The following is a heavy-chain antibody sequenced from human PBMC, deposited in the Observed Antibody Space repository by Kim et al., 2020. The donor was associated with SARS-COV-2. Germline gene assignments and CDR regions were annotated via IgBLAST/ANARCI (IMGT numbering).Heavy chain of an antibody. D-gene: IGHD1-26*01. J-gene: IGHJ4*02. Sequence: GGSLRLSCAASGFIVSDNYMFWICQAPGKGLEWLSYIDSSGKILYYADSAKARFTISRDRAKNSLYLQMNSLRVEDTAVYYCAREWENSMGGDCWGQGTLVTVSS. V-gene: IGHV3-11*01. CDR1: GFIVSDNY. CDR2: IDSSGKIL. CDR3: AREWENSMGGDC.